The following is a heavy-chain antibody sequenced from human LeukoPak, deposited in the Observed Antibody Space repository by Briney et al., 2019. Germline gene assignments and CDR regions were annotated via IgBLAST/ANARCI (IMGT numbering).Heavy chain of an antibody. CDR3: ARDHYGMDV. CDR2: ISSSSHYI. V-gene: IGHV3-11*06. CDR1: GIILSDNF. Sequence: GGSLRLSCAASGIILSDNFMSWIRQAPGKGLEWVSSISSSSHYIYYADSVKGRFTISRDNAKNSLYVQMNSLRAEDTAVYYCARDHYGMDVWGQGTKVTVSS. J-gene: IGHJ6*02.